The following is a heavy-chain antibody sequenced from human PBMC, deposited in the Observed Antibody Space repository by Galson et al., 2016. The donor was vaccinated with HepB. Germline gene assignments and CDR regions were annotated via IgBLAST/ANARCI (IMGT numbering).Heavy chain of an antibody. D-gene: IGHD2/OR15-2a*01. CDR1: GLTVSSNY. CDR3: ARANIVYRGVFDAFDF. J-gene: IGHJ3*01. V-gene: IGHV3-53*01. Sequence: SLRLSCAASGLTVSSNYMNWVRQRQGTGLEWVSVLYSGGGTDYADSVKGRFSISRDNSKNTLYLQMNRLRVEETAVYYCARANIVYRGVFDAFDFWGQGAMVTVSS. CDR2: LYSGGGT.